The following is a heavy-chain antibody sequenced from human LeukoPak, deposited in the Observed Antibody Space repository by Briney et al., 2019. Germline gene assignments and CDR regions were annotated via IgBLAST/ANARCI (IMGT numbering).Heavy chain of an antibody. Sequence: GGSLXXXXAASGSTXXXXXXXWVRXAPXXXXXXXSTFSGIGSXTYYAXXXKGRFTVSRDNSKNTLYLQMNSLRXVDSAVYYCAKVYRAFTDYFDYWGQGTLVTVSS. D-gene: IGHD1-26*01. V-gene: IGHV3-23*01. CDR2: FSGIGSXT. CDR1: GSTXXXXX. J-gene: IGHJ4*02. CDR3: AKVYRAFTDYFDY.